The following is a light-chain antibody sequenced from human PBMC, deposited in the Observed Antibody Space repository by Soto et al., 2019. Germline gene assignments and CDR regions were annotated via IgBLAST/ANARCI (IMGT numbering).Light chain of an antibody. J-gene: IGKJ5*01. V-gene: IGKV1-13*02. CDR1: QGISSA. CDR3: QQFNSYPLT. Sequence: AIQLTQSPSSLSASVGDRVTITCRASQGISSALAWYQQKPGKAPNLLIYDASSLESGVPARFSDSGSGTDFTLTISSLQPEDFATYYCQQFNSYPLTFGQGTRLDIK. CDR2: DAS.